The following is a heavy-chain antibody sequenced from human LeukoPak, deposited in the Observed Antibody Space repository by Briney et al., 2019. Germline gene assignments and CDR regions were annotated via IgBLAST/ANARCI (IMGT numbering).Heavy chain of an antibody. D-gene: IGHD5-18*01. CDR3: ARDNGYSYGIDY. CDR2: ALYTGST. Sequence: PSDTLSLICSVSGGSISSYFWSWIRQAPGKGLEWVGYALYTGSTEYNPALKSRVTISLDTSNNQFFLRLSSVTAADAAVYYCARDNGYSYGIDYWGQGRLVTVSS. CDR1: GGSISSYF. J-gene: IGHJ4*02. V-gene: IGHV4-59*01.